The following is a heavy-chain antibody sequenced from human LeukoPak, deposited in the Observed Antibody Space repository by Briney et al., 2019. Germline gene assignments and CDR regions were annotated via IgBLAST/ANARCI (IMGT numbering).Heavy chain of an antibody. J-gene: IGHJ4*02. CDR3: AHRTTYYYDSSGYYAYYFDY. Sequence: ESGPTLVNPTQTLTLTCTFSGFSLSTSGVGVGWIRQPPGKALEWLALIYWGDDKRYGPSLKSRLTITKDTSKNQVVLTMTNMDPVDTATYYCAHRTTYYYDSSGYYAYYFDYWGQGTLVTVSS. CDR1: GFSLSTSGVG. D-gene: IGHD3-22*01. CDR2: IYWGDDK. V-gene: IGHV2-5*05.